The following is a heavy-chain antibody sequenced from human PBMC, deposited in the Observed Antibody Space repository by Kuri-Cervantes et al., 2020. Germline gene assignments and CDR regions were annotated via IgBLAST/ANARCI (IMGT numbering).Heavy chain of an antibody. J-gene: IGHJ6*03. CDR2: IYTSVNTNYSPSNYTNT. V-gene: IGHV4-4*07. Sequence: SETLSLTCTVSGGSISSYYWSWIRQPAGKGLEWIGRIYTSVNTNYSPSNYTNTNYNPSLKSRVTISIYKSENHFSLKLSSVTAADTAVYYCARAPREWGSYYYMDVWGKGTTVTVSS. CDR3: ARAPREWGSYYYMDV. D-gene: IGHD3-3*01. CDR1: GGSISSYY.